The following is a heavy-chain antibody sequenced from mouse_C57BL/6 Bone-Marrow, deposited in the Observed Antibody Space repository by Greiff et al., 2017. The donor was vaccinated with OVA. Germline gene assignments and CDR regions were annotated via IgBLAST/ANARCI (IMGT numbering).Heavy chain of an antibody. J-gene: IGHJ4*01. CDR3: ARFRWLLPYYAMDY. CDR2: IDPNSGGT. D-gene: IGHD2-3*01. CDR1: GYTFTSYW. V-gene: IGHV1-72*01. Sequence: VQLQQSGAELVKPGASVKLSCKASGYTFTSYWMHWVKQRPGRGLEWIGRIDPNSGGTKYNEKFKSKATLTVDKPSSTAYMQLSSLTSEDSAVYYCARFRWLLPYYAMDYWGQGTSVTVSS.